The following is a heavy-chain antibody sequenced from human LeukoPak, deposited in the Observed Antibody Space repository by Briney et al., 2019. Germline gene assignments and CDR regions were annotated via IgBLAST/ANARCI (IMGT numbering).Heavy chain of an antibody. J-gene: IGHJ4*02. V-gene: IGHV3-9*01. CDR1: GFTFDDYA. Sequence: GGSLRLSCAASGFTFDDYAMHWVRQAPGKGLEWVSGISWNNDNIAYADSVKGRFTTSRDNAKNSLYLQMNSLRAEDTALYYCAINGGGDSGYGNFDYWGQGTLVTVSS. CDR3: AINGGGDSGYGNFDY. D-gene: IGHD5-12*01. CDR2: ISWNNDNI.